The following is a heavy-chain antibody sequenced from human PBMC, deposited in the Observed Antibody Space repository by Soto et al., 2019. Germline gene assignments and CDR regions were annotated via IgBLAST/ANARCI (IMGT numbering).Heavy chain of an antibody. Sequence: GSLRLSCAASGFTVSSNYISWVRQAPGKGLEWVSVIYSGGSTYYADSVKGRFTISRDNSKNTLYLQMNSLRAEDTAVYYCARDRIPTGMDVWGQGTTVTVSS. J-gene: IGHJ6*02. V-gene: IGHV3-66*01. CDR3: ARDRIPTGMDV. CDR2: IYSGGST. CDR1: GFTVSSNY.